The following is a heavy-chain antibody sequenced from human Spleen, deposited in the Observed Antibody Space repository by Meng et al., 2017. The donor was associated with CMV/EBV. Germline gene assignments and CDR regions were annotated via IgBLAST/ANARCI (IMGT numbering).Heavy chain of an antibody. CDR1: GFNFRIYG. Sequence: GGSLRLSCATSGFNFRIYGMHWVRQLPGKGLEWVAFIRYDEKTKYYVDSVKGRFTISRDNSKNTLYLQMNSQRVDDTAVYYCARSVPGTTEYYYYYGMDVWGQGTTVTVSS. CDR3: ARSVPGTTEYYYYYGMDV. V-gene: IGHV3-30*02. CDR2: IRYDEKTK. J-gene: IGHJ6*02. D-gene: IGHD1-14*01.